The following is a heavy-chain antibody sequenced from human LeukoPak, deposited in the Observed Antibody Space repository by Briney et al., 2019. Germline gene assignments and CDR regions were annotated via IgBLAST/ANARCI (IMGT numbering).Heavy chain of an antibody. Sequence: SETLSLTCTVSGGSISSYYWSWIRQPPGKGLEWIGYIYYSGSTNYNPSLKSRVTISVDTSKNQFSLKLSSVTAADTAVYYCARYQLHLVGATTFVLRDWGQGTLVTVSS. V-gene: IGHV4-59*08. CDR3: ARYQLHLVGATTFVLRD. CDR1: GGSISSYY. D-gene: IGHD1-26*01. CDR2: IYYSGST. J-gene: IGHJ4*02.